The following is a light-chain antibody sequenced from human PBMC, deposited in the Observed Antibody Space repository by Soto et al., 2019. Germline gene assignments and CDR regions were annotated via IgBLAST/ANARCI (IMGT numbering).Light chain of an antibody. CDR1: SGHSSYI. J-gene: IGLJ3*02. CDR2: LEGRGSY. CDR3: ATGDSNINWV. Sequence: QPVLTQSSSASASLGSSVKLTCTLSSGHSSYIIAWHQQQPGKAPRYLMKLEGRGSYNKGSGVPDRFSGSSSGADRYLTISTLQFEDEADYYCATGDSNINWVFGGGTKLTVL. V-gene: IGLV4-60*02.